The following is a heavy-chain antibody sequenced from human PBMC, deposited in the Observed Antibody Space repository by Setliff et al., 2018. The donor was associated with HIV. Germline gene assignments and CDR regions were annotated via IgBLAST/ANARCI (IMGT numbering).Heavy chain of an antibody. Sequence: SETLSLTCAVSGYSISSGYYWSWIRQPPGKGLEWIGYIYYSGSTYYNPSLRSRVTISLDTSKNQFSLKLSSVTAADTAVYFCARVRRDGNSFDDWGQGTLVTVSS. CDR3: ARVRRDGNSFDD. CDR1: GYSISSGYY. V-gene: IGHV4-30-4*08. D-gene: IGHD4-4*01. CDR2: IYYSGST. J-gene: IGHJ4*02.